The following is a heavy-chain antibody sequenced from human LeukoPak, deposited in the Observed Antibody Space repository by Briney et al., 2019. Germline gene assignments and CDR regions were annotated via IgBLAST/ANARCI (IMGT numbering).Heavy chain of an antibody. V-gene: IGHV3-7*01. Sequence: GGSLSLSCAASGFTFSGHWMSWVRQAPAKGLEWVAHMNGDGSQIYYMDFVKGRFTISRDNAKNSLYLQMNGLRAEDTAVYYCARDKGVAARDFDYWGQGTLVTVSS. CDR2: MNGDGSQI. J-gene: IGHJ4*02. D-gene: IGHD6-6*01. CDR1: GFTFSGHW. CDR3: ARDKGVAARDFDY.